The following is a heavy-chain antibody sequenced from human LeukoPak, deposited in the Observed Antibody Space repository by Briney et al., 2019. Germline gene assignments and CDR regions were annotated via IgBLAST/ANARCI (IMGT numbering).Heavy chain of an antibody. D-gene: IGHD6-13*01. V-gene: IGHV4-34*01. CDR3: ARGLWGVAAAGIDY. CDR2: INHSGST. J-gene: IGHJ4*02. Sequence: SETLSLTCAVYGGSFSGYYWSWIRQPPGKGLEWIGEINHSGSTNYNPSLKSRVTISVDTSKNQFSLKLSSVTAADTAVYYCARGLWGVAAAGIDYWGQGTLVTVPS. CDR1: GGSFSGYY.